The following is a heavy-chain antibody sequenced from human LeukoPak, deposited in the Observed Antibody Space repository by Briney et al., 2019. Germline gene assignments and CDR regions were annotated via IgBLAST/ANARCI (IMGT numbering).Heavy chain of an antibody. CDR1: GDSVSSNSVA. Sequence: SQTLSLTCAISGDSVSSNSVAWNWIRQSPSRGLEWLGRTYYRSKWYNDYAVSLKSRITIDPDPSKNQFSLQLNSVTPEDTAVYYCARTPSDTAMVDCWGQGTLVTVSS. D-gene: IGHD5-18*01. V-gene: IGHV6-1*01. CDR3: ARTPSDTAMVDC. CDR2: TYYRSKWYN. J-gene: IGHJ4*02.